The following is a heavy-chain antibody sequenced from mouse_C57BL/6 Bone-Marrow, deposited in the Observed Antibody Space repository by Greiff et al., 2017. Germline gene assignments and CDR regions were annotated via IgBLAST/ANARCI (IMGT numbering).Heavy chain of an antibody. CDR1: GYTFTSYT. D-gene: IGHD1-1*01. CDR3: ARWRTTGLDY. V-gene: IGHV1-4*01. Sequence: VQLQQSGAELARPGASVKMSCKASGYTFTSYTMHWVKQRPGQGLEWIGYINPSSGYTKYNQKFKDKATLTAAKSSSTAYMQLSSLTSEDSAVYYCARWRTTGLDYWGQGTTLTVSS. CDR2: INPSSGYT. J-gene: IGHJ2*01.